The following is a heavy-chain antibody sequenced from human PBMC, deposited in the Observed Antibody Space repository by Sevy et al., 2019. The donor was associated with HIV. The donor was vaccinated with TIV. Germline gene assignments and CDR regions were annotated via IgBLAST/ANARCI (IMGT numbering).Heavy chain of an antibody. Sequence: SETLSLTCTVSGGSISISSYYWGWIRQPSGKGREGIGSFNYSESTYYNPSLKSRVTISVDTSKNQFSLKLSSVTAADTAVYYCARAFRAVAGSYYFDYWGQGTLVTVSS. CDR1: GGSISISSYY. J-gene: IGHJ4*02. CDR2: FNYSEST. CDR3: ARAFRAVAGSYYFDY. V-gene: IGHV4-39*01. D-gene: IGHD6-19*01.